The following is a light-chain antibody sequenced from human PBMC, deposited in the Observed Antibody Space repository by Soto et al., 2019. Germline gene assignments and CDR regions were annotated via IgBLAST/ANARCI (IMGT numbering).Light chain of an antibody. CDR1: QSISSW. J-gene: IGKJ1*01. CDR3: QLYNSYSAM. Sequence: DIQMTQSPSTLSASVGDRVTITCRASQSISSWLAWYQQKPGKAPKLLIYDASSLETGVPARFSGSGSGTEFTLTISSLQPDDFAMYYWQLYNSYSAMFAQGTKVEIK. CDR2: DAS. V-gene: IGKV1-5*01.